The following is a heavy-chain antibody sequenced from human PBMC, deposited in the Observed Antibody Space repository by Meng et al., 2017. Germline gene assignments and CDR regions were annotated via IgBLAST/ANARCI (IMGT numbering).Heavy chain of an antibody. CDR3: ARVDKSSGWYSGDYYYGMDV. Sequence: QVQLVQSGAEVKKPGSSVKVSCKASGGTFSSYAISWVRQAPGQGLEWMGGIIPIFGTANYAQKFQGRVTITADKSTSTAYMELSSLRSEDTAVYYCARVDKSSGWYSGDYYYGMDVWGQGTTVTVSS. V-gene: IGHV1-69*06. CDR1: GGTFSSYA. D-gene: IGHD6-19*01. J-gene: IGHJ6*02. CDR2: IIPIFGTA.